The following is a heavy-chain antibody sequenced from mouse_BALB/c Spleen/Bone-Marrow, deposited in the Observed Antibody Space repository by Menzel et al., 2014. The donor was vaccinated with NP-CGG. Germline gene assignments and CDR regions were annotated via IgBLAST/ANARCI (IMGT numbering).Heavy chain of an antibody. CDR2: ISSGGSYT. CDR3: TRSYYRYDEEAWFAY. CDR1: GFTFSSYT. J-gene: IGHJ3*01. Sequence: EVHLVESGGGLVKPGGSLKLSCAASGFTFSSYTMSWVRQTPEKRLEWVATISSGGSYTYYPDSVKGRFTISRDNAKNTLYPQMSSLKSEDTAMYYCTRSYYRYDEEAWFAYWGQGTLVTVSA. V-gene: IGHV5-6-4*01. D-gene: IGHD2-14*01.